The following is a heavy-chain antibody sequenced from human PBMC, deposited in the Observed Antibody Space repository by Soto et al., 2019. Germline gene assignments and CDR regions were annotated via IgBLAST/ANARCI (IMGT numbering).Heavy chain of an antibody. D-gene: IGHD3-10*01. CDR3: ARERINMVRGVISPPDAFDI. CDR2: INAGNGDT. CDR1: GYTFTSYP. Sequence: ASVKVSCKASGYTFTSYPMHWVRQAPGQGLEWMGWINAGNGDTKYSQKFQGRVTITADESTSTAYMELSSLRYEDTAVYYCARERINMVRGVISPPDAFDIWGQGTMVTVSS. J-gene: IGHJ3*02. V-gene: IGHV1-3*01.